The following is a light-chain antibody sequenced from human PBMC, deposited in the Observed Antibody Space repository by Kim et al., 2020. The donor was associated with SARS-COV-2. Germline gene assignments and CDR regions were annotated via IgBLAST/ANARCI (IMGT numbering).Light chain of an antibody. Sequence: QSALTQPASVSGSPGQSITISCTGASSDVGTYNLVSWYKQHPDKAPKLIIYEVDKRPSGVSHRFSGAKSGNTASLTISGLQADDEADYYCSSYAGSTTFVVFGGGTKLTVL. J-gene: IGLJ2*01. CDR1: SSDVGTYNL. CDR2: EVD. CDR3: SSYAGSTTFVV. V-gene: IGLV2-23*02.